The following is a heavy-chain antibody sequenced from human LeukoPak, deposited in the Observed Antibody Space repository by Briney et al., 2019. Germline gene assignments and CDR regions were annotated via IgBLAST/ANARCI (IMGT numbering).Heavy chain of an antibody. Sequence: GGSLRLSCAASGFTFSSYAMHWVRQAPGKGLEWVAVISYDGSNKYYADSVKGRFTISRDNSKNTLYLQMNSLRAEDTAVYYCAKDEVRSSWSFENDYWGQGTLVTVSS. CDR1: GFTFSSYA. CDR3: AKDEVRSSWSFENDY. V-gene: IGHV3-30-3*01. CDR2: ISYDGSNK. J-gene: IGHJ4*02. D-gene: IGHD6-13*01.